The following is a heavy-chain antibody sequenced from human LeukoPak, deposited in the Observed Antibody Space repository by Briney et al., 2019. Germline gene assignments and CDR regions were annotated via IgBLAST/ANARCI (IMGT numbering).Heavy chain of an antibody. Sequence: SETLSLTCTVSGGSISSYYWSWIRQPPGKGLEWIGYIYYSGSTNYNPSLKSRVTISVDTSKNQFSLKLSSVTAADTAVYYCARAFGVKEGPQLLLTPDYWGQGTLVTVSS. CDR1: GGSISSYY. J-gene: IGHJ4*02. D-gene: IGHD2-15*01. CDR3: ARAFGVKEGPQLLLTPDY. V-gene: IGHV4-59*08. CDR2: IYYSGST.